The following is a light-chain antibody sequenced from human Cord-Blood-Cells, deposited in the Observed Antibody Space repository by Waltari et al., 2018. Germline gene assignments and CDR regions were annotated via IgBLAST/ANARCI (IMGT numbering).Light chain of an antibody. CDR2: DVS. Sequence: HSALTQPASVSGSPGQSITISCPGTSSDVGGYNYVSWYQQHPGKAPKLMIYDVSNRPSGVSKRFSGSKSGNTASLTISGLQAEDEADYYCSSYTSSSTNVVFGGGTKLTVL. J-gene: IGLJ2*01. V-gene: IGLV2-14*01. CDR1: SSDVGGYNY. CDR3: SSYTSSSTNVV.